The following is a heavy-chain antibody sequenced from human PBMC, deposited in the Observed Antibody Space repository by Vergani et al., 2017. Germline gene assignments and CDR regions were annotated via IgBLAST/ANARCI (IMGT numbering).Heavy chain of an antibody. V-gene: IGHV3-21*06. CDR2: ISSGSTYT. CDR3: ARDGEKVGYRRHNYLDF. J-gene: IGHJ4*02. D-gene: IGHD6-25*01. CDR1: GFTFNSYG. Sequence: EVQVLESGGGLVQPGGSLRLSCAASGFTFNSYGMNWVRQAPGKGLEWVSSISSGSTYTFYADSVKDRFTISRDNAKSTLYLHMSSLRAEDTAIYYCARDGEKVGYRRHNYLDFWGQGTLVTVSS.